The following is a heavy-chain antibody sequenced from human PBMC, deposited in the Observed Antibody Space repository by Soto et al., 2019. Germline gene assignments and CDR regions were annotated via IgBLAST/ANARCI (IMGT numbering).Heavy chain of an antibody. CDR2: ISAYNGNT. Sequence: GASVKVSCKASGYTFTSYGISWARQAPGQGLEWMGWISAYNGNTNYAQKLQGRVTMTTDTSTSTAYMELRSLRSDDTAVYYCARVAAAGTVNWFDPWGQGTLVTAPQ. D-gene: IGHD6-13*01. J-gene: IGHJ5*02. CDR3: ARVAAAGTVNWFDP. V-gene: IGHV1-18*01. CDR1: GYTFTSYG.